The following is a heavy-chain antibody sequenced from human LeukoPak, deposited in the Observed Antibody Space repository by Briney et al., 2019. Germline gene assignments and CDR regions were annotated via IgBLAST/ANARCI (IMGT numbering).Heavy chain of an antibody. Sequence: GGSLRLSCAASGFTFSGYGMHWVRQARGKGLEGVAFIRYDGSNKNYADSVKGRFTISRDNAKNTLYLEMNSLRAEDTAVYYCAKEYTTRWSYWHFDLWGRGTLVTVSS. V-gene: IGHV3-30*02. CDR2: IRYDGSNK. D-gene: IGHD6-13*01. CDR1: GFTFSGYG. CDR3: AKEYTTRWSYWHFDL. J-gene: IGHJ2*01.